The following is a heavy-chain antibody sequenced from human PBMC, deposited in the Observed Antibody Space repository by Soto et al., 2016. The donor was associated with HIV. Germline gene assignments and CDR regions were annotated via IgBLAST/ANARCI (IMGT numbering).Heavy chain of an antibody. D-gene: IGHD6-13*01. CDR1: GFTFSSYT. V-gene: IGHV3-30*04. J-gene: IGHJ4*02. CDR2: ISYDGSNK. Sequence: VQLVESGGGVVQPGRSLRLSCAASGFTFSSYTMHWVRQAPGKGLEWVAVISYDGSNKYYADSVKGRFTISRDKSKNTLYLQMNNLRAEDTAVYYCARGTAAAGTGTLWGQGTLVTVSS. CDR3: ARGTAAAGTGTL.